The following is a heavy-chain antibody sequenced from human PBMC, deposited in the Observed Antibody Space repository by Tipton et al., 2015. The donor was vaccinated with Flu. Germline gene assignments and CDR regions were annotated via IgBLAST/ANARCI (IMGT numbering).Heavy chain of an antibody. Sequence: TLSLTCTVSGDSMSSYYWSWIRQSPGKGLEWVGDVYDSGSTTYSPSLKSRVTMSVDTSKNQFSLKLSSVTAADTAVYYCACRGSCYHWGQGTLVTVSS. CDR1: GDSMSSYY. D-gene: IGHD1-26*01. J-gene: IGHJ4*02. CDR3: ACRGSCYH. CDR2: VYDSGST. V-gene: IGHV4-59*12.